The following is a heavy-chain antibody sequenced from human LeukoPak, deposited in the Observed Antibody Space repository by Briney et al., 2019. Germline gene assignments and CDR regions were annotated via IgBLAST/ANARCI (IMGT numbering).Heavy chain of an antibody. CDR1: GGSISRSSYY. CDR3: VRHGSYCGGDCYFDY. V-gene: IGHV4-39*01. CDR2: IYYGGST. D-gene: IGHD2-21*02. J-gene: IGHJ4*02. Sequence: PSETLSLTCSVSGGSISRSSYYWGWIRQSPGEGLEWIESIYYGGSTYYNTSLKSRVTISVDTSKNQFSLKLTSVTAADTAVYYCVRHGSYCGGDCYFDYWGQGTLVTVSS.